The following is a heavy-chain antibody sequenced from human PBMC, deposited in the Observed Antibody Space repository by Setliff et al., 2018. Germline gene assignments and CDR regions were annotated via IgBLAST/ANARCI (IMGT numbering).Heavy chain of an antibody. CDR3: AREFVVISFVKNIHHHYGMDV. Sequence: SETLSLTCTVSGGSISSGDYYWSWIRKPPGKGLEWIGYIYYRGSTYYNPSLKSRVTISVDTSKNQFSLKLSSVTAADTAVYYCAREFVVISFVKNIHHHYGMDVWGQGTTVTVSS. V-gene: IGHV4-30-4*08. D-gene: IGHD2-21*01. J-gene: IGHJ6*02. CDR2: IYYRGST. CDR1: GGSISSGDYY.